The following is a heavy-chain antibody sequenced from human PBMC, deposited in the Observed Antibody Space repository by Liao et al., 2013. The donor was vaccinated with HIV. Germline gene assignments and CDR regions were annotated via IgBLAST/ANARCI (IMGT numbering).Heavy chain of an antibody. J-gene: IGHJ4*02. Sequence: QVQLQQWGAGLLKPSETLSLTCAVYGGSFSGYYWSWIRQPPGKGLEWIGEINLSGITNYNPSLKSRVTISVDTSKNQFSLKLNSVTAADTAVYYCARGDFWSGYCLDYWGQGTLVTVSS. CDR2: INLSGIT. D-gene: IGHD3-3*01. V-gene: IGHV4-34*01. CDR3: ARGDFWSGYCLDY. CDR1: GGSFSGYY.